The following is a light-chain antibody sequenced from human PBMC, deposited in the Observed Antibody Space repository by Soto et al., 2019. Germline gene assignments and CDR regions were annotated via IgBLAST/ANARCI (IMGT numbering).Light chain of an antibody. CDR3: QQTYNTPRT. CDR2: ATS. Sequence: DIQMTQSPSSLAASVGDRVTIPCRASQSVSNYLNWYQQKPGKAPKILIYATSSLQRGVPSRFSGSGSGTDFTLTISSLQPEDFATYYCQQTYNTPRTFGQGTKVEIK. J-gene: IGKJ1*01. CDR1: QSVSNY. V-gene: IGKV1-39*01.